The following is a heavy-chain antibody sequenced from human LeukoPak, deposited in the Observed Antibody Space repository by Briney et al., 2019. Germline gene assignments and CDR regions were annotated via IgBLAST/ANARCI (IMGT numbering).Heavy chain of an antibody. CDR1: GYTLTELS. CDR3: ATDSDGYSGYDSLDFDY. Sequence: GASVKVSCKVSGYTLTELSMHWVRQAPGKGLEWMGGFDPEDGETIYAQKFQGRVTMTEDTSTDTAYMELSSLRSEDTAAYYCATDSDGYSGYDSLDFDYWGQGTLVTVSS. CDR2: FDPEDGET. J-gene: IGHJ4*02. V-gene: IGHV1-24*01. D-gene: IGHD5-12*01.